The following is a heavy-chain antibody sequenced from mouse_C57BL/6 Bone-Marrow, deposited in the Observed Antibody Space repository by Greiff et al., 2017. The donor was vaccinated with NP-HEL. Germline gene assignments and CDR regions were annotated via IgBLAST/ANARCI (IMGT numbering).Heavy chain of an antibody. J-gene: IGHJ2*01. CDR2: IHPSDSDT. CDR3: ARRRGYYDGSSRNWEVFFDY. V-gene: IGHV1-74*01. Sequence: QVQLQQPGAELVKPGASVKVSCKASGYTFTSYWMHWVKQRPGQGLEWIGRIHPSDSDTNYNQKFKGKATLTVDKSSSTAYMQLSSLTSEDSAVYYCARRRGYYDGSSRNWEVFFDYWGQGTTLTVSS. CDR1: GYTFTSYW. D-gene: IGHD1-1*01.